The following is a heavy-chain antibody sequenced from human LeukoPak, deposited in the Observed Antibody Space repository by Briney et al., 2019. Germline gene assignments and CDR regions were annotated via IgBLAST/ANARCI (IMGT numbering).Heavy chain of an antibody. CDR1: GFTVSSNY. CDR3: ARDSISSSWSYYYYYHMDV. D-gene: IGHD6-13*01. CDR2: IYSGGST. J-gene: IGHJ6*03. V-gene: IGHV3-66*02. Sequence: GSLRLSCAASGFTVSSNYMSWVRQAPGKGLEWVSVIYSGGSTYYADSVKGRFTISRDNSKNTLYLQMNSLRAEDTAVYYCARDSISSSWSYYYYYHMDVWGKGTTVTVSS.